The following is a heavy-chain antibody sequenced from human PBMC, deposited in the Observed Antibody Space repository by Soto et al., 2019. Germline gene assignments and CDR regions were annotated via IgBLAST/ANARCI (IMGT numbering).Heavy chain of an antibody. CDR3: ARGLAYGDYGWLDP. CDR1: AFTFSDYY. V-gene: IGHV3-11*01. Sequence: QVQLVEAGGGLVKPGGSLRLSCAASAFTFSDYYMTWIRQAPGKGLEWVSYISNSGSTIYYADSVKGRFTISRDNAKNSLYLQMNSLRAEDTAVYYCARGLAYGDYGWLDPWGQGTLVTVSP. CDR2: ISNSGSTI. J-gene: IGHJ5*02. D-gene: IGHD4-17*01.